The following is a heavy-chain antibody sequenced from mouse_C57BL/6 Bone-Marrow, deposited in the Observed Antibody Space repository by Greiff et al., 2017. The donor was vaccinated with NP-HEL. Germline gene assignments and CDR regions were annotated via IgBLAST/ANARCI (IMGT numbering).Heavy chain of an antibody. CDR2: IDPSDSYT. Sequence: QVQLQQPGAELVMPGASVKLSCKASGYTFTSYWMHWVKQRPGQGLEWIGEIDPSDSYTNYNQKFKGKSTLTVDKSSSTAYMQLSSLTSEDSAVYYGARRYCGSSYLSWFAYWGQGTLVTVSA. J-gene: IGHJ3*01. CDR1: GYTFTSYW. V-gene: IGHV1-69*01. D-gene: IGHD1-1*01. CDR3: ARRYCGSSYLSWFAY.